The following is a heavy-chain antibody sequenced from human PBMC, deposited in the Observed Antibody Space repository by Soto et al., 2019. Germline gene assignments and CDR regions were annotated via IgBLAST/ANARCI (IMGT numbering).Heavy chain of an antibody. D-gene: IGHD2-15*01. CDR3: NRGCAAPVSLRYFDT. J-gene: IGHJ4*03. CDR2: VYHRAST. CDR1: GASMTTGGFS. V-gene: IGHV4-30-2*01. Sequence: TLSLTCAVCGASMTTGGFSSTWVRQPPWWCIEWIGHVYHRASTQYNPSLKGRVSISVDTSRSLLSLRLTSWTAADTAVYLCNRGCAAPVSLRYFDTWGHGIPVTVSS.